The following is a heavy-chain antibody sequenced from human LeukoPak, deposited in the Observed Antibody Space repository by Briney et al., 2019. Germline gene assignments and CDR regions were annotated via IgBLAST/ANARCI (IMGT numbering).Heavy chain of an antibody. CDR1: GFTFTSSA. CDR2: IVVGSGNT. D-gene: IGHD3-22*01. Sequence: SVKVSCKASGFTFTSSAMQWVRQARGQRLEWIGWIVVGSGNTNYAQKFQERVTITRDMSTSTAYMELSSLRSEDTAVYYCAASYYDSSGYLDWGQGTLVTVSS. V-gene: IGHV1-58*02. J-gene: IGHJ4*02. CDR3: AASYYDSSGYLD.